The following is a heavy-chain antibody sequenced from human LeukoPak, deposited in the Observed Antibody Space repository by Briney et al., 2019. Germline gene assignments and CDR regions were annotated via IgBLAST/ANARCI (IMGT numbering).Heavy chain of an antibody. V-gene: IGHV1-8*01. D-gene: IGHD2-21*01. CDR2: MNPNGGNT. CDR1: GYTFTSYD. J-gene: IGHJ4*02. Sequence: ASVKVSCKASGYTFTSYDINWVRQATGQGLEWMGWMNPNGGNTGYAQKFQGRVTITRNTSISTAYMELSSLRSEDTAVYYYARGPLQGYYKDWGQGTLVTVSS. CDR3: ARGPLQGYYKD.